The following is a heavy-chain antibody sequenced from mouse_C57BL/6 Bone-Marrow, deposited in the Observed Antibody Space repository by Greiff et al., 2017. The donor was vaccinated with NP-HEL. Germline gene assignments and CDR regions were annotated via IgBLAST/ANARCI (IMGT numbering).Heavy chain of an antibody. CDR1: AYTFPGYP. CDR3: ARHGDYFGSSYGYVDV. D-gene: IGHD1-1*01. Sequence: VRLQGSEARLWKPGASLSLSCKASAYTFPGYPIHWVRQGSGRGLGWIGWFYPGGGRLKYNEKFKDKATWTADKSSSTVYMDLSRLTSEDSAVYFCARHGDYFGSSYGYVDVWGTGTTVTVSS. V-gene: IGHV1-62-2*01. J-gene: IGHJ1*03. CDR2: FYPGGGRL.